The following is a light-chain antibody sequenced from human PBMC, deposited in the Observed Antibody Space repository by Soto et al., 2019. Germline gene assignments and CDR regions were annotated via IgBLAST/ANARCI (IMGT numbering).Light chain of an antibody. CDR1: STDFVSYNR. Sequence: QSVLTQPPSVSGSPGQSVTISCTGTSTDFVSYNRVSWYQQPPGTAPKLIIYEASNRPSGVPDRFSGSKSGNTASLTISGLQDAEEADYYCSLCKSGNTYVFGTGTKVTVL. V-gene: IGLV2-18*01. CDR3: SLCKSGNTYV. CDR2: EAS. J-gene: IGLJ1*01.